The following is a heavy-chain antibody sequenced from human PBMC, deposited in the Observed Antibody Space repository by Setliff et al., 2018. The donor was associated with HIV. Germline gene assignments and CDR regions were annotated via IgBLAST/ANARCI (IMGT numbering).Heavy chain of an antibody. Sequence: GASVKVSCKVSGYTLPELSMHWVRQPPGKGLEWMGGFDPEDGKTINAQKFQGRVTMTEDTSTDTAYMELSSLGSEDTAVYFCATRVSSNWYTDRFDPWGQGTLVTVSS. CDR3: ATRVSSNWYTDRFDP. J-gene: IGHJ5*02. V-gene: IGHV1-24*01. CDR2: FDPEDGKT. CDR1: GYTLPELS. D-gene: IGHD6-13*01.